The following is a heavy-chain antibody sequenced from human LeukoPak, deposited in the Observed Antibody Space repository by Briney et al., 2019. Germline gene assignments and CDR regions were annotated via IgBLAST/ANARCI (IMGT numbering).Heavy chain of an antibody. D-gene: IGHD6-19*01. Sequence: PSETLSLTCTVSGGSISSYYWSWIRQPPGKGLEWIGYIYYSGSTNYNPSLKSRVTISVDTSKNQFSLKLSSVTAADTAVYYCARLSGQWLWGQGTLVTVSS. CDR1: GGSISSYY. V-gene: IGHV4-59*01. CDR3: ARLSGQWL. CDR2: IYYSGST. J-gene: IGHJ4*02.